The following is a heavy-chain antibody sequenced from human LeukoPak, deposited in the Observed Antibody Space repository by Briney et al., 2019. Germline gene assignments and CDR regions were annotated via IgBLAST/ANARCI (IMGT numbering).Heavy chain of an antibody. V-gene: IGHV3-7*01. CDR2: IKHDGSEK. CDR1: GFIFTNYF. CDR3: ANKGSSGWRFDY. D-gene: IGHD6-19*01. Sequence: PGGSLRLSCAASGFIFTNYFMSWVRQAPGKGLEWVASIKHDGSEKYYVDSVRGRFTISRDNTMNSLYLQMNSLRAEDTALYYCANKGSSGWRFDYWGQGTLVTVSS. J-gene: IGHJ4*02.